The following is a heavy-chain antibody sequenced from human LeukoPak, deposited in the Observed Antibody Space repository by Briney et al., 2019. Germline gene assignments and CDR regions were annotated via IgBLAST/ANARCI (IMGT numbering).Heavy chain of an antibody. V-gene: IGHV1-69*06. Sequence: ASVKVSCKASGGTFSSYAISWVRQAPGQGLEWMGGIIPIFGTANYAQKFQGRVTITADKSTSAAYMELSSLRSEDTAVYYCARRIYCSGGSCYLSNAFDIWGQGTMVTVSS. CDR2: IIPIFGTA. D-gene: IGHD2-15*01. CDR1: GGTFSSYA. J-gene: IGHJ3*02. CDR3: ARRIYCSGGSCYLSNAFDI.